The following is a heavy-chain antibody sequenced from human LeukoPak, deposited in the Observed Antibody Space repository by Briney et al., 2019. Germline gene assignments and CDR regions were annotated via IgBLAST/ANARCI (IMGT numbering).Heavy chain of an antibody. CDR1: GLSVSSNY. Sequence: GGSLRLSCAVTGLSVSSNYLSWVRQASGKGLEWVSSISSSSSYIYYADSVKGRFTISRDNAKNSLYLQMNSLRAEDTAVYYCARPRGWSGSYYFDYWGQGTLVTVSS. CDR3: ARPRGWSGSYYFDY. V-gene: IGHV3-21*01. J-gene: IGHJ4*02. D-gene: IGHD1-26*01. CDR2: ISSSSSYI.